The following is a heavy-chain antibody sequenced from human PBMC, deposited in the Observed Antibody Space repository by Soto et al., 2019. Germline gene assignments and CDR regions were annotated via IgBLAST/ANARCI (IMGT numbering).Heavy chain of an antibody. CDR2: ISGSGGST. CDR3: TKDGDSADYGY. CDR1: GFTFSSYA. Sequence: PGWSLRLACVSSGFTFSSYAMSWVRQAPGKGLEWVSAISGSGGSTYYADSVKGRFTISRDNSKNTLYLQMTSLRSEDTAVYYCTKDGDSADYGYWGQGTLVTVSS. V-gene: IGHV3-23*01. J-gene: IGHJ4*02. D-gene: IGHD2-21*01.